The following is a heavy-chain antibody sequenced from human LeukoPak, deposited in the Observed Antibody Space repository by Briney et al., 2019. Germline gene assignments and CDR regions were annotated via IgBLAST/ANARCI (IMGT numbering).Heavy chain of an antibody. Sequence: SETLSLTCTVSGGSVSSGSYYWSRIRQPPGKGLEWIGYIYYSGGTNYNPSLNSRVTISVDTSKNQFSLKLSSVTAADTAVYYCARDPLWFGTSPYFDYWGQGTLVTVSS. V-gene: IGHV4-61*01. CDR2: IYYSGGT. J-gene: IGHJ4*02. CDR1: GGSVSSGSYY. D-gene: IGHD3-10*01. CDR3: ARDPLWFGTSPYFDY.